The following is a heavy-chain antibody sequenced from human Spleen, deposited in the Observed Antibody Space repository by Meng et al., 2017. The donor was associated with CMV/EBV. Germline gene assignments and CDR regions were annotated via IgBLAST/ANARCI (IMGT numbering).Heavy chain of an antibody. J-gene: IGHJ4*02. CDR2: ISSSSSYI. CDR3: AKLPETRGLGYYDSSGYSDY. CDR1: GFTFSIYS. V-gene: IGHV3-21*01. D-gene: IGHD3-22*01. Sequence: GGSLRLSCAASGFTFSIYSMNWVRQAPGKGLEWVSSISSSSSYIYYADSVKGRFTISRDNSKNTLYLQMNSLRAEDTAVYYCAKLPETRGLGYYDSSGYSDYWGQGTLVTVSS.